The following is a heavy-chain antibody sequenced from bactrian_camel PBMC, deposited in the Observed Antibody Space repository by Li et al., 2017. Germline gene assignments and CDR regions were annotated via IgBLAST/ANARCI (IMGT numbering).Heavy chain of an antibody. CDR3: AANFGYNRRTVVSGFRGCDPNF. J-gene: IGHJ4*01. V-gene: IGHV3S42*01. D-gene: IGHD6*01. CDR1: GSTDSNIC. Sequence: DVQLVESGGGSVQPGGSLRLCCIAPGSTDSNICMGWFRQAPGKEREGVAYIYNGARGLTSAIYADSVKGRFTIARDNDKGTLYLQMNLLEPADTAMYYCAANFGYNRRTVVSGFRGCDPNFRGRGTQVTVS. CDR2: IYNGARGLTSA.